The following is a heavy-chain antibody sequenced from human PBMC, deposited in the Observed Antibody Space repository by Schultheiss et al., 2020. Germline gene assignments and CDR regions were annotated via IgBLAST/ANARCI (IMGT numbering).Heavy chain of an antibody. J-gene: IGHJ4*02. D-gene: IGHD6-13*01. CDR3: AKAPYSSSSPFDY. V-gene: IGHV3-7*05. CDR2: IKQDGSEK. Sequence: GGSLRLSCAASGFTFSNYWLSWVRQAPGKGLEWVANIKQDGSEKYYVDSVTGRFTITRDNAKNSLYLQMNSLRAEDTAVYYCAKAPYSSSSPFDYWGQGTLVTVSS. CDR1: GFTFSNYW.